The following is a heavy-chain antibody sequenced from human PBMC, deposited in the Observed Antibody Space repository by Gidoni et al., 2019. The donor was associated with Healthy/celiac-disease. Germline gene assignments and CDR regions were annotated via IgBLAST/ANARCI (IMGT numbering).Heavy chain of an antibody. J-gene: IGHJ5*02. CDR1: GYTFPSYD. Sequence: QVQLVQSGAEVTKPGASVTVSCKPSGYTFPSYDINWVRQATGQGLEWRGWMNPNSGNTGYAQKFQGRVTRTRNAAISTAYMELSSLRSEDTAVYYWARGYNCKLRVLEWSPGWFDPWGQGALVTVSS. CDR3: ARGYNCKLRVLEWSPGWFDP. CDR2: MNPNSGNT. D-gene: IGHD3-3*01. V-gene: IGHV1-8*01.